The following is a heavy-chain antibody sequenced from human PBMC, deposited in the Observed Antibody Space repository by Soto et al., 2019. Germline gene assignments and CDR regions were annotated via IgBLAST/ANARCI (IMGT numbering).Heavy chain of an antibody. CDR3: AKDGDFRSFDGWLDA. CDR1: GFTFSNYG. Sequence: QVQVVESWGGVVQPGRSLRLSCAASGFTFSNYGMHWVLQAPGKGLEWVAVISYDGNREYYIDSVKGRFTISRDNSENTVHLQMNSLRGEDTAVYYCAKDGDFRSFDGWLDAWGQGTLVTVSS. CDR2: ISYDGNRE. J-gene: IGHJ5*02. V-gene: IGHV3-30*18. D-gene: IGHD3-3*01.